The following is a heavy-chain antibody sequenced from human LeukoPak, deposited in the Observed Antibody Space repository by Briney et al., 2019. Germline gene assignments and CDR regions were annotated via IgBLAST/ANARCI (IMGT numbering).Heavy chain of an antibody. CDR3: ARDQVRLAARPVRWFDP. V-gene: IGHV1-2*02. Sequence: ASVKVSCKASGYTFTGYYMHWVRQAPGQGLEWKGWINPNSGGTNYAQKFQGRVTMTRDTSISTAYMELSRLRSDDTAVYYCARDQVRLAARPVRWFDPWGQGTLVTVSS. J-gene: IGHJ5*02. D-gene: IGHD6-6*01. CDR1: GYTFTGYY. CDR2: INPNSGGT.